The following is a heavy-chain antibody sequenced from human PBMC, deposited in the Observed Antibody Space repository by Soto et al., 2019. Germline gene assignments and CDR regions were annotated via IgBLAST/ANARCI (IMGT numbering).Heavy chain of an antibody. CDR1: GYTFTSHG. D-gene: IGHD2-2*02. Sequence: QVQLVQSGAEVKKPGASVKVSCKASGYTFTSHGISWVRQAPGQGLEWMGWIRAYNGNTNYAQKLQGRVTMTTDTSTSTDYMELRSLRSDDTAVYYCARKTGFDSIPKMDVWGQGTTVTVSS. CDR3: ARKTGFDSIPKMDV. J-gene: IGHJ6*02. V-gene: IGHV1-18*01. CDR2: IRAYNGNT.